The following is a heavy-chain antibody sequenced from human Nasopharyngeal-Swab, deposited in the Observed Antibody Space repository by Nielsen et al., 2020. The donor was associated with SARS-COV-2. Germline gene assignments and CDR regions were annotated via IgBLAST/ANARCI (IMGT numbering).Heavy chain of an antibody. J-gene: IGHJ4*02. CDR1: GGSFSGYY. D-gene: IGHD3-3*01. CDR3: ARGPVRYDFWSGYYCGFDY. Sequence: GSLRLSCAVYGGSFSGYYWSWIRQPPGKGLEWIGEIHHSGSTDYNPSLKSRVTISVDTSKNQFSLKLSSVTAADTAVFYCARGPVRYDFWSGYYCGFDYWGQGTLVTVS. V-gene: IGHV4-34*01. CDR2: IHHSGST.